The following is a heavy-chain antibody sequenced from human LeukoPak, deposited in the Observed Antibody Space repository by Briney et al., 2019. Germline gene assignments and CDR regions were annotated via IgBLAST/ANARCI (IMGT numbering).Heavy chain of an antibody. J-gene: IGHJ4*02. CDR3: AATVLRYFDWLFIFDY. Sequence: PGGSLRLSCAASGFTFSSYAMSWVRQAPGKGLEWVSAISGSGGSTYYADSVKGRFTISRDNSKNTLYLQMNSLRAEDTAVYYCAATVLRYFDWLFIFDYWGQGTLVTVSS. D-gene: IGHD3-9*01. V-gene: IGHV3-23*01. CDR2: ISGSGGST. CDR1: GFTFSSYA.